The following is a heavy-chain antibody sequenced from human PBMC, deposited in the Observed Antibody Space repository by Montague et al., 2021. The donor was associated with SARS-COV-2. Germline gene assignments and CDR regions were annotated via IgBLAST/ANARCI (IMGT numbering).Heavy chain of an antibody. Sequence: QPGAEVKQPGESLQISCKVSGYLFTRYWIGWVRQMPGKGLEWVAVIYPDDSDTRYNPSFQGQITISADRSITTAFLKWASLKASDTAIYYCARPQVGVPGPGLLFDSWGQGTLVTVSS. CDR3: ARPQVGVPGPGLLFDS. V-gene: IGHV5-51*01. CDR1: GYLFTRYW. CDR2: IYPDDSDT. J-gene: IGHJ4*02. D-gene: IGHD1-26*01.